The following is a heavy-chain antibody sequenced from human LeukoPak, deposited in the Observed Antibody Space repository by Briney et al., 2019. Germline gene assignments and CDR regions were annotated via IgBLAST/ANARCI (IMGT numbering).Heavy chain of an antibody. J-gene: IGHJ6*03. CDR3: ARGGLGYCSGGSCYGGYYYYMDV. CDR1: GGSISSHY. CDR2: IYYSGST. D-gene: IGHD2-15*01. V-gene: IGHV4-59*11. Sequence: SETLSLTCTVSGGSISSHYWSWIRQPPGKGLEWIGYIYYSGSTNYNPSLKSRVTISVDTSKNQFSLKLSSVTAADTAVYYCARGGLGYCSGGSCYGGYYYYMDVWGKGTTVTISS.